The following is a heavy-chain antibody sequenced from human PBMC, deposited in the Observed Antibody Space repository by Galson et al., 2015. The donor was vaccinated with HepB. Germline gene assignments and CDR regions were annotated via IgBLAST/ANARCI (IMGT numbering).Heavy chain of an antibody. CDR1: GFTVSSNY. J-gene: IGHJ4*02. V-gene: IGHV3-66*01. CDR3: ARDSGDWNQDY. D-gene: IGHD1-1*01. Sequence: SLRLSCAGSGFTVSSNYMNWVRQAPGKGLEWVSVIYGGGSTHYADSVRGRFTISRGNSKNTLYLEMNSLRAEDTALYYCARDSGDWNQDYWGQGTLVTVSS. CDR2: IYGGGST.